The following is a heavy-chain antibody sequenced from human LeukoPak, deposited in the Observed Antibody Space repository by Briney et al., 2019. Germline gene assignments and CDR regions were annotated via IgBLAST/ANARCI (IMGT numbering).Heavy chain of an antibody. CDR3: ARGITIFGVVIEYYFDY. D-gene: IGHD3-3*01. J-gene: IGHJ4*02. CDR1: GGSFSGYY. CDR2: INHSGST. Sequence: PSETLSLTCAVYGGSFSGYYWSWIRQPPGKGLEWIGEINHSGSTNYNPSLKSRVTISVDTSKNQFSLKLSSVTAADTAVYYCARGITIFGVVIEYYFDYWGQGTLVTVSS. V-gene: IGHV4-34*01.